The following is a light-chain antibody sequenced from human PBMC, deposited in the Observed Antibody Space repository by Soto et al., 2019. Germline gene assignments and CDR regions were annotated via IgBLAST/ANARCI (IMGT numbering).Light chain of an antibody. J-gene: IGKJ3*01. CDR1: QSISSN. Sequence: EIVMTQSPATLSVSPGERATLSCRASQSISSNLAWYQQKPGQAPRLLIYGASTRATGIPATFSGSGSGTDLTLTISRLQSEDFAVYYRQQYNHSPFTFGPGTKVDIK. CDR3: QQYNHSPFT. CDR2: GAS. V-gene: IGKV3-15*01.